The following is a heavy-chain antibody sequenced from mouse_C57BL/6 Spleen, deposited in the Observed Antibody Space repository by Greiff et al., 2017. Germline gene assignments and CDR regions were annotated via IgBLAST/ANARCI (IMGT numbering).Heavy chain of an antibody. CDR2: IYPSDSET. J-gene: IGHJ1*03. Sequence: VQLQQPGAELVRPGSSVKLSCKASGYTFTSYWMDWVKQRPGHGLEWIGNIYPSDSETHYNQKFKDKATLTVDKSSSTAYMQLSSLTSEDSAVYYCARKAPYYYGRDFDVWGTGTTVTVSS. CDR3: ARKAPYYYGRDFDV. V-gene: IGHV1-61*01. CDR1: GYTFTSYW. D-gene: IGHD1-1*01.